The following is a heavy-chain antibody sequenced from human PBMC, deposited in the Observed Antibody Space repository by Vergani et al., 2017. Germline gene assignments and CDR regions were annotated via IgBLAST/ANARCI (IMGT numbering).Heavy chain of an antibody. V-gene: IGHV3-53*02. J-gene: IGHJ4*02. CDR3: AKDRTGGIAARPNY. Sequence: EVQLVETGGGLIQPGGSLRLSCAASGFTVSSNYMSWVRQAPGKGLEWVSVIYSGGSTYYADSVKGRFTISRDNSKNTLYLQMNSLRAEDTAVYYCAKDRTGGIAARPNYWGQGTLVTVSS. D-gene: IGHD6-6*01. CDR2: IYSGGST. CDR1: GFTVSSNY.